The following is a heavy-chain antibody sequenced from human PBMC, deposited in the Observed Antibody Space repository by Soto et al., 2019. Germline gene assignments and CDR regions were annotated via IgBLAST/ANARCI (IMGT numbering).Heavy chain of an antibody. Sequence: GGSLRLSCAASGFTVSSNYMSWVRQAPGKGLEWVSVIYSGGSTYYADSVKGRLTISRDNSKNTLYLQMNSLRAEDTAVYYCARALGRPYYYYYYYMDVWGKGTTVTVSS. CDR1: GFTVSSNY. CDR2: IYSGGST. J-gene: IGHJ6*03. D-gene: IGHD6-6*01. CDR3: ARALGRPYYYYYYYMDV. V-gene: IGHV3-66*01.